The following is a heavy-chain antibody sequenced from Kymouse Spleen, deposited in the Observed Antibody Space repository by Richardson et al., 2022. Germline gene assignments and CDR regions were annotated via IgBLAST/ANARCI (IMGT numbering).Heavy chain of an antibody. CDR3: AKVYSSGFFDY. V-gene: IGHV3-9*01. CDR2: ISWNSGSI. CDR1: GFTFDDYA. Sequence: EVQLVESGGGLVQPGRSLRLSCAASGFTFDDYAMHWVRQAPGKGLEWVSGISWNSGSIGYADSVKGRFTISRDNAKNSLYLQMNSLRAEDTALYYCAKVYSSGFFDYWGQGTLVTVSS. J-gene: IGHJ4*02. D-gene: IGHD6-19*01.